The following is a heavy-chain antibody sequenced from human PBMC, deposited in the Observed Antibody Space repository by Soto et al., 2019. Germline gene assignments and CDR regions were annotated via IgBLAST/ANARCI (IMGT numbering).Heavy chain of an antibody. CDR2: ISYDGSNK. J-gene: IGHJ6*02. CDR3: ARDRRVAATYRSYYYGMDV. D-gene: IGHD2-15*01. V-gene: IGHV3-30-3*01. Sequence: REYLRLSFAASGGTFSSYDMRWVRSVPGKGLEWVAVISYDGSNKYYADSVKGRFTISRDNSKNTLYLQMNSLRAEDTAVYYWARDRRVAATYRSYYYGMDVWGPGT. CDR1: GGTFSSYD.